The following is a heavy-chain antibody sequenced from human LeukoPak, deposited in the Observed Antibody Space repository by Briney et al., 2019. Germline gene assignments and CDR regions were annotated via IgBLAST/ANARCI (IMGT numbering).Heavy chain of an antibody. CDR1: GGSFSGYY. D-gene: IGHD6-13*01. Sequence: SETLSLTCAVYGGSFSGYYWSWIRQPPGKGLEWIGEINHSGSTNYNPSLKSRVTISVDTSKNQFSLKLSSVTAADTAVYYCARGHFSSSWYLNYYYYYGMDVWGQGTTVTVSS. V-gene: IGHV4-34*01. CDR2: INHSGST. CDR3: ARGHFSSSWYLNYYYYYGMDV. J-gene: IGHJ6*02.